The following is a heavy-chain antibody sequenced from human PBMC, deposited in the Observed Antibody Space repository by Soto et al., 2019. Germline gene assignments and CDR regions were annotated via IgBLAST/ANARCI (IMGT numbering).Heavy chain of an antibody. V-gene: IGHV2-5*01. J-gene: IGHJ6*02. CDR2: IYWNDDK. CDR3: ARALCPPSLDV. D-gene: IGHD2-2*01. CDR1: GFSLSSSGVG. Sequence: QITLKESGPTLVKPTQTLTLTCTFSGFSLSSSGVGVGWIRQPPGKALEWLAIIYWNDDKRYSPSLKSRLTITKDTPNNQVVLTMTDMDPVDTATYYCARALCPPSLDVWGQGTPVTVSS.